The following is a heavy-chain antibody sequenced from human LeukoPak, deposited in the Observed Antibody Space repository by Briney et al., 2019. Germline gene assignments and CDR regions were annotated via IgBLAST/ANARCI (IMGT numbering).Heavy chain of an antibody. CDR3: ARGVEMATISAAYFDY. Sequence: SVKVSCKASGFTFTSSAMQWVRQARGQRLEWIGWIVVGSGNTNYAQKFQERVTITRDMSTSTAYMELSSLRSEDTAVYYCARGVEMATISAAYFDYWGQGTLVTVSS. V-gene: IGHV1-58*02. CDR1: GFTFTSSA. J-gene: IGHJ4*02. D-gene: IGHD5-24*01. CDR2: IVVGSGNT.